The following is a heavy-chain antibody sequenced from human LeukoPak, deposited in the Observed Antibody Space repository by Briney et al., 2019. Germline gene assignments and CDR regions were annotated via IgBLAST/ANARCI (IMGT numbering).Heavy chain of an antibody. Sequence: GGSLRLSCTASGFTFGDYAMSWVRQAPGKGLEWVGFIRSKAYGGITEYAASVKGRFTISRDDSKSIAYLQMNSLKTEDTAVYYCTYGDYVPRDFDYWGQGTLVTVSS. CDR1: GFTFGDYA. CDR2: IRSKAYGGIT. V-gene: IGHV3-49*04. D-gene: IGHD4-17*01. J-gene: IGHJ4*02. CDR3: TYGDYVPRDFDY.